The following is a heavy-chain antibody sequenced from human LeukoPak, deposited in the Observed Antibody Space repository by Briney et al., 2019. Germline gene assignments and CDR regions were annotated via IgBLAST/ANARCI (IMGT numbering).Heavy chain of an antibody. CDR1: GYTFTSYD. CDR2: MNPNSGNT. CDR3: ASIIATPMAKRGNAFDI. Sequence: GASVKVSCKASGYTFTSYDINWVRQATGQGLEWMGWMNPNSGNTGYAQKFQGRVTITRNTSISTAYMELSSLRSEDTAVYYCASIIATPMAKRGNAFDIWGQGTMVTVSS. V-gene: IGHV1-8*03. D-gene: IGHD2/OR15-2a*01. J-gene: IGHJ3*02.